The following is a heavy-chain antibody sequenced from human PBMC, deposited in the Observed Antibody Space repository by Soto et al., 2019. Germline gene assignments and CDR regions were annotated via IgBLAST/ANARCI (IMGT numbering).Heavy chain of an antibody. Sequence: GGSRRLSCAASGFTFSSYEMNWVRQAPGKGLEWVSYISSSGSTIYYADSVKGRFTISRDNAKNSLYLQMNSLRAEDTAVYYCARDRPYSGSYYPFDPWGQGTLVTVSS. V-gene: IGHV3-48*03. J-gene: IGHJ5*02. D-gene: IGHD1-26*01. CDR2: ISSSGSTI. CDR1: GFTFSSYE. CDR3: ARDRPYSGSYYPFDP.